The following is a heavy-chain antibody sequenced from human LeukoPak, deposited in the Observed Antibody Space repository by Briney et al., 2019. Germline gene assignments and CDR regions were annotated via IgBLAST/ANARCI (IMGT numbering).Heavy chain of an antibody. J-gene: IGHJ4*02. CDR1: GGSFSGYY. V-gene: IGHV4-34*01. CDR2: INHSGST. Sequence: SKTLSLTCAVYGGSFSGYYWSWIRQPPGKGLEWIGEINHSGSTNYNPSLKSRVTISVDTSKNQFSLKLSSVTAADTAVYYCARGRAKLDYWGQGTLVTVSS. CDR3: ARGRAKLDY.